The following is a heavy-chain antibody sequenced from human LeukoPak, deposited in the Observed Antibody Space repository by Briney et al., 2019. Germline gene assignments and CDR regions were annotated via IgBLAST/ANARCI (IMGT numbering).Heavy chain of an antibody. CDR3: ARERGDYYGSEYYFDY. CDR2: INPNSGGT. J-gene: IGHJ4*02. Sequence: ASVKVSCKASGYTFTGYYMHWVRQAPGQGLEWMGRINPNSGGTNYAQKFQGGVTMTRDTSISTAYMELSRLRSDDTAVYYCARERGDYYGSEYYFDYWGQGTLVTVSS. CDR1: GYTFTGYY. D-gene: IGHD3-10*01. V-gene: IGHV1-2*06.